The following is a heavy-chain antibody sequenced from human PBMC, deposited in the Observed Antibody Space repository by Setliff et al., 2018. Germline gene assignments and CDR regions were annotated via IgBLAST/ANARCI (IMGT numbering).Heavy chain of an antibody. Sequence: ETLSLTCAVYGGSFSGYYWTWIRQPPGKGLEWIGEINHSGSSNYNPSLKSRVTISVDTSKNQFSLNLSSVTAADTAVYYCARGPRYSGSYYVNYWGQGTRVTVS. CDR3: ARGPRYSGSYYVNY. J-gene: IGHJ4*02. D-gene: IGHD1-26*01. V-gene: IGHV4-34*01. CDR1: GGSFSGYY. CDR2: INHSGSS.